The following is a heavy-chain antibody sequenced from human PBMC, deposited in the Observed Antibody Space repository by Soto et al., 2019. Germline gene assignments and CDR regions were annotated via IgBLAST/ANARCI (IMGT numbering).Heavy chain of an antibody. CDR2: IYPGDSDT. CDR1: GYSFTSYW. CDR3: ARQAGYCSSTSCYGGMDV. Sequence: SLKISCKGSGYSFTSYWIGWVRQMPGKGLEWMGIIYPGDSDTRYSPSFQGQVTISADKSISTAYLQWSSLKASDTAMYYCARQAGYCSSTSCYGGMDVWGKGPTVTVSS. J-gene: IGHJ6*04. D-gene: IGHD2-2*01. V-gene: IGHV5-51*01.